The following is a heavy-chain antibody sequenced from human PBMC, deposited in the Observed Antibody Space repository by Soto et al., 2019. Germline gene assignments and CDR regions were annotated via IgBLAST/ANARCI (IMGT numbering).Heavy chain of an antibody. CDR3: AKGLDTGWYFFDH. CDR1: GFTFSTHD. Sequence: QLLESGGGLVQPGGSLRVSCAASGFTFSTHDMSWVRQAPGKGLEWVSTMSTSGGTYYADSVKGRFTISRDNSKKTLYLQMISLSVGDTAVDYCAKGLDTGWYFFDHWVQGTLDTVSS. CDR2: MSTSGGT. D-gene: IGHD6-19*01. V-gene: IGHV3-23*01. J-gene: IGHJ4*02.